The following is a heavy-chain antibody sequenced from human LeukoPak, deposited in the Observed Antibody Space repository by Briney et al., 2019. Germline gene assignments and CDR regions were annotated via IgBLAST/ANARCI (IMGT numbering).Heavy chain of an antibody. Sequence: PSQTLSLTCTVSGGSISSGGYYWSWIRQHPGKGLEWIGYIYYSGSTYYNPSLKSRVTISVDTSKNQLSLKLSSVTAADTAVYYCARDCPYGSGVDYWGQGILVTVSS. J-gene: IGHJ4*02. CDR3: ARDCPYGSGVDY. V-gene: IGHV4-31*03. CDR1: GGSISSGGYY. D-gene: IGHD3-10*01. CDR2: IYYSGST.